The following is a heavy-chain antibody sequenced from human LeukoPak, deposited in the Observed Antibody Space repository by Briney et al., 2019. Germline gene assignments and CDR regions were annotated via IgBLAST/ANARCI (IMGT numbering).Heavy chain of an antibody. J-gene: IGHJ6*03. D-gene: IGHD3-10*01. V-gene: IGHV4-34*01. Sequence: SETLSLTCAVYGGSFRGYYWSWIRQPPGKGLEWIGEINHSGSTNYNPSLKSRVTISVDTSKNQFSLKLSSVTAADTAVYYCARVVYYYYMDVWGKGTTVTVSS. CDR2: INHSGST. CDR1: GGSFRGYY. CDR3: ARVVYYYYMDV.